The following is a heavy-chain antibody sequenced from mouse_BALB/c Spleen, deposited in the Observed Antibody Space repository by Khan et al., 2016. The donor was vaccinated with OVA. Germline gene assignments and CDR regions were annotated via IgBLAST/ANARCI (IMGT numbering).Heavy chain of an antibody. CDR2: ISSGSSSI. J-gene: IGHJ1*01. Sequence: EVELVESGGGLVQPGGSRKLSCAASGFTFSSFGMHWVRQAPEKGLEWVAYISSGSSSIYYADTVKGRFTISRDNPKNTLFLQMTSLRSEDTAMYYGAREDYGQGYFDVWGAGTTVTVSS. CDR1: GFTFSSFG. V-gene: IGHV5-17*02. D-gene: IGHD1-1*02. CDR3: AREDYGQGYFDV.